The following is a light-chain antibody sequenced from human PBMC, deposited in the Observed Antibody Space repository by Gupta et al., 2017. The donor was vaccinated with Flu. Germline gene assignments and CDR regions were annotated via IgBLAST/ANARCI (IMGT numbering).Light chain of an antibody. CDR3: QQYSSWPIT. V-gene: IGKV3-15*01. Sequence: EIVMTQSPGTLSVSPGERATLSCRASQNVYTNLAWYRQKPGQVPKLLMYDVYTRAAGIPDRFSGSGSGTEFTLTISSRQSEDFAVYYCQQYSSWPITFGPGTRVDI. J-gene: IGKJ3*01. CDR2: DVY. CDR1: QNVYTN.